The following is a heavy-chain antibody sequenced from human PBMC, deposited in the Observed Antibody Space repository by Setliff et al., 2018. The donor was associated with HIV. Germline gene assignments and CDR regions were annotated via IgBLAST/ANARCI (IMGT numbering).Heavy chain of an antibody. Sequence: PGGSLRLSCVVSGFTFSNYWMSWVRQAPGKGLEWVANINQDGREKYYVDSVKGRFTISRDNAKDLLYLQMNSLRGEDTALYFCTRDRGRPDSFDIWGQGTMVTVSS. J-gene: IGHJ3*02. CDR2: INQDGREK. CDR3: TRDRGRPDSFDI. CDR1: GFTFSNYW. D-gene: IGHD1-26*01. V-gene: IGHV3-7*01.